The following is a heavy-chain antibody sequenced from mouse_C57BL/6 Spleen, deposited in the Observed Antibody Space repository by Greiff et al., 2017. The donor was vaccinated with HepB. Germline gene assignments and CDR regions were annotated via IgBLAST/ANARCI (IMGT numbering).Heavy chain of an antibody. Sequence: VQLQQPGAELVRPGSSVKLSCKASGYTFTSYWMHWVKQRPIQGLEWIGNIDPSDSETHYNQKFKDKATLTVDKSSSTAYMQLSSLTSEDSAVYYCARGVYYDSRGAMDYWGQGTSVTVSS. J-gene: IGHJ4*01. CDR2: IDPSDSET. CDR3: ARGVYYDSRGAMDY. V-gene: IGHV1-52*01. D-gene: IGHD2-4*01. CDR1: GYTFTSYW.